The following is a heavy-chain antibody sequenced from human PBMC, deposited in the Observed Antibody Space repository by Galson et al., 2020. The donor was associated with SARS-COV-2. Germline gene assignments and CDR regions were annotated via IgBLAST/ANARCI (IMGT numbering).Heavy chain of an antibody. CDR2: IYYSGST. CDR1: GGSISSSSYY. Sequence: ETSETLSLTCTVSGGSISSSSYYWGWIRQPPGKGLEWIGSIYYSGSTYYNPSLKSRVTISVDTSKNQFSLKLSSVTAADTAVYYCARVMGNREYVWGQGTMVTVSS. J-gene: IGHJ3*01. CDR3: ARVMGNREYV. D-gene: IGHD2-21*01. V-gene: IGHV4-39*01.